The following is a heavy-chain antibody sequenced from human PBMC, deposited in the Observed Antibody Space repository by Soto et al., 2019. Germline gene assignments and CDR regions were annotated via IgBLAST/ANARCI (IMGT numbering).Heavy chain of an antibody. CDR3: EPRSGRGEYSSSYY. Sequence: GGSLRLSCAASGFTFSSYAMSWVRQAPGKGLEWVSAISGSGGSTYYADSVKGRFTISRDNSKNTLFLQMNSLRAEDTAVYYCEPRSGRGEYSSSYYWGQGTLVTVSS. J-gene: IGHJ4*02. CDR1: GFTFSSYA. CDR2: ISGSGGST. V-gene: IGHV3-23*01. D-gene: IGHD6-13*01.